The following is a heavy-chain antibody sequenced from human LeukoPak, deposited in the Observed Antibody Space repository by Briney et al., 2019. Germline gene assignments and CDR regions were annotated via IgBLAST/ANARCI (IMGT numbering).Heavy chain of an antibody. CDR3: ARHRVYCSSTSCSRGYFDY. J-gene: IGHJ4*02. V-gene: IGHV4-39*01. D-gene: IGHD2-2*01. Sequence: PSETLSLTCTVSGGSISSSSYYWGWIRQPPGKGLEWIGSIYYSGSTYYNPSLKSRVTISVDTSKNQFSLKLSSVTAADTAVYYCARHRVYCSSTSCSRGYFDYWGQGTLVIVSS. CDR1: GGSISSSSYY. CDR2: IYYSGST.